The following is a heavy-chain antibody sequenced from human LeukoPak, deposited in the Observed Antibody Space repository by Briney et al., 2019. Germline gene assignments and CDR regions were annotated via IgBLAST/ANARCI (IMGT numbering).Heavy chain of an antibody. CDR2: ISSSGSII. V-gene: IGHV3-11*04. Sequence: SGGSLRLSCAASGFTFSDYYMSWIRQAPGKGLEWVSYISSSGSIIYYADSVKGRFTVSRDNAKNSLFLQMNSLRAEDTAIYYCARVGYYDFWSGLIPHTYYMDVWGKGTTVTVSS. CDR3: ARVGYYDFWSGLIPHTYYMDV. J-gene: IGHJ6*03. CDR1: GFTFSDYY. D-gene: IGHD3-3*01.